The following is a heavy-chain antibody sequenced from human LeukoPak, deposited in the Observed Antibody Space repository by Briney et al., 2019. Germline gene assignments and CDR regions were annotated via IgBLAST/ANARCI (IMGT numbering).Heavy chain of an antibody. CDR3: ARAMGLGYCSGGSCYSVSSEFDY. D-gene: IGHD2-15*01. J-gene: IGHJ4*02. CDR2: IYYSGST. Sequence: PSETLSLTCTVSGGSISSGGYYWSWIRQHPGKGLEWIGYIYYSGSTYYNPSLKSRVTISVDTSKNQFSLKLSSVTAADTAVYYCARAMGLGYCSGGSCYSVSSEFDYWGQGTLVTVSS. V-gene: IGHV4-31*03. CDR1: GGSISSGGYY.